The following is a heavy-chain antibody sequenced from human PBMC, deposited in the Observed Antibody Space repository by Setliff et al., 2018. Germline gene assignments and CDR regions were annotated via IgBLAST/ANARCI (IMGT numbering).Heavy chain of an antibody. Sequence: LSLSCAASGFTFSSYAMHWVRQAPGKGLEWVAVISYDGSNKYYADSVKGRFTISRDNSKNTLYLQMNSLRAEDTAVYYCARDHFTITMVRDPLVDYWGQGTLVTVSS. CDR3: ARDHFTITMVRDPLVDY. D-gene: IGHD3-10*01. J-gene: IGHJ4*02. CDR2: ISYDGSNK. CDR1: GFTFSSYA. V-gene: IGHV3-30-3*01.